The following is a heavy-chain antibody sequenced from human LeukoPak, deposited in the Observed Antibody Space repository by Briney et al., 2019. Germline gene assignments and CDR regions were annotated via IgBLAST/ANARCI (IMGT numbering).Heavy chain of an antibody. CDR1: GGSISSYY. CDR2: INHSGST. Sequence: SETLSLTCTVSGGSISSYYWSWIRQPPGKGLEWIGEINHSGSTNYNPSLKSRVTISVDTSKNQFSLKLSSVTAADTAVYYCARARHIVVVPAAKKYYFDYWGQGTLVTVSS. D-gene: IGHD2-2*01. J-gene: IGHJ4*02. V-gene: IGHV4-34*01. CDR3: ARARHIVVVPAAKKYYFDY.